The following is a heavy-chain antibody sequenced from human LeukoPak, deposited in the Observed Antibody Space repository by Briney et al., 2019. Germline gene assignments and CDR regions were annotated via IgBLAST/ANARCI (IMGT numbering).Heavy chain of an antibody. CDR1: GGSISSSNW. J-gene: IGHJ5*02. V-gene: IGHV4-4*02. CDR2: IYHRGNT. Sequence: SETLSLTCAVSGGSISSSNWWNWVRQTPGKGLEWIGEIYHRGNTHYNPSLKSRVTMSVDTSKNQFSLKLSSVTAADTAVCYCARAGYYYDSKRKFDPWGQGTLVTVSS. D-gene: IGHD3-22*01. CDR3: ARAGYYYDSKRKFDP.